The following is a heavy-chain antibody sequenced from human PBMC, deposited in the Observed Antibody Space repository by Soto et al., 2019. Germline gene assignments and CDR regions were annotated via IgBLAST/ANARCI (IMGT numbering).Heavy chain of an antibody. D-gene: IGHD2-2*01. CDR3: ARGDIVVLPAAWNYSGMDV. CDR1: GGTFSSYA. CDR2: IIPIFGTA. J-gene: IGHJ6*02. Sequence: GASVKVSCKASGGTFSSYAISWVRQAPGQGLEWMGGIIPIFGTANYAQKFQGRVTITADESTSTAYMELSSLRSEDTAVYYCARGDIVVLPAAWNYSGMDVWGQGTTVTVSS. V-gene: IGHV1-69*13.